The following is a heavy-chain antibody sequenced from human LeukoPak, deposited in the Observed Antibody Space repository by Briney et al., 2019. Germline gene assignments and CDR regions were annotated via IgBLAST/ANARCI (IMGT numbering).Heavy chain of an antibody. CDR1: GGSISSYY. J-gene: IGHJ6*03. D-gene: IGHD6-13*01. Sequence: SETLSLSCTVSGGSISSYYWSWIGQPQGKGLEWFGYIYYSGSTNYNPSLKSRVTISVDTSKNQFSLKLSSVTAADTAVYYCARTTEAHSWRTRYYDYYMDVWGKGTTVTVSS. CDR3: ARTTEAHSWRTRYYDYYMDV. CDR2: IYYSGST. V-gene: IGHV4-59*01.